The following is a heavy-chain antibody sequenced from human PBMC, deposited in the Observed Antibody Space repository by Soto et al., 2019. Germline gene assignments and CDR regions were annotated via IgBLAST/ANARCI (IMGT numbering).Heavy chain of an antibody. Sequence: SETLSLTCTVSGGSISSADYYWSWIRQPPGQGLEWIGYMYYSGTTYSSPSLQSRVSISVDTSKNQFSLNLNSVTAADTAVYYCARGAYSDSSSYFDYWGQGAQVTVSS. J-gene: IGHJ4*02. CDR3: ARGAYSDSSSYFDY. D-gene: IGHD6-6*01. CDR2: MYYSGTT. V-gene: IGHV4-30-4*01. CDR1: GGSISSADYY.